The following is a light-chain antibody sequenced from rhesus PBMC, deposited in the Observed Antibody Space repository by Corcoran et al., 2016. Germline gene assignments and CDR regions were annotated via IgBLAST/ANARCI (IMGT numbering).Light chain of an antibody. CDR3: QRYNNWRLT. J-gene: IGKJ4*01. Sequence: SVMTQSPVTLSLSLGQRATLSCWASQRVSSNVAWYQQRPGQAPRLLIFDASLRATGIPDRFRGSGSGTYFSLPISSLGPKDFAVYCCQRYNNWRLTFGGGTKVEI. V-gene: IGKV3S9*01. CDR1: QRVSSN. CDR2: DAS.